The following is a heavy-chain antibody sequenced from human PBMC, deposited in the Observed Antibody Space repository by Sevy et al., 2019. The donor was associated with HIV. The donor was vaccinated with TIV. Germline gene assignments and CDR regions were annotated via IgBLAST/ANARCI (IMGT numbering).Heavy chain of an antibody. CDR2: ISGSGGST. D-gene: IGHD3-22*01. Sequence: GSLRLSCAASGFTFSSYAMSWVRQAPGKGLEWVSAISGSGGSTYYTDSVKGRFTISRDNSKNTLYLQMNSLRAEDTAVYYCAKDGNYYDSSGYYNRCFDYWGQGTLVTVSS. J-gene: IGHJ4*02. CDR3: AKDGNYYDSSGYYNRCFDY. V-gene: IGHV3-23*01. CDR1: GFTFSSYA.